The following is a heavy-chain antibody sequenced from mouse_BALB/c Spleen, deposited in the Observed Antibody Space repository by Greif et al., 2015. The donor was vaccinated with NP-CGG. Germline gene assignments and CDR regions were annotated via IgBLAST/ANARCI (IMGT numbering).Heavy chain of an antibody. V-gene: IGHV5-17*02. CDR2: ISSGSSTI. J-gene: IGHJ4*01. CDR1: GSTFSSFG. CDR3: ARLGGAMDY. Sequence: EVKVVESGGGLVQPGGSRKLSCAASGSTFSSFGMHWVRQAPEKGLEWVAYISSGSSTIYYADTVKGRFTISRDNPENTLFLQMTSLRSEDTAMYYCARLGGAMDYWGQGTSVTVSS.